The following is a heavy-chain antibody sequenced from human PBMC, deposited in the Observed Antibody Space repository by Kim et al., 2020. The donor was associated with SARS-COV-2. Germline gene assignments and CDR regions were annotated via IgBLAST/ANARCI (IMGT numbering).Heavy chain of an antibody. D-gene: IGHD3-22*01. CDR3: ARSGLSGYYS. V-gene: IGHV3-7*03. CDR2: EK. J-gene: IGHJ4*02. Sequence: EKYYMDSVKGRFTISRDNAKNSLYLQMNSLRAEDTAVYYCARSGLSGYYSWGQGTLVTVSS.